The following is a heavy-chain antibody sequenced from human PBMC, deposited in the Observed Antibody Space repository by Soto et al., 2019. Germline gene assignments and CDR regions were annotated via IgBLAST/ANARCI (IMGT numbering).Heavy chain of an antibody. CDR1: GGTFSDYA. D-gene: IGHD3-10*02. CDR2: IIPMFSSS. Sequence: QVQLVQSGAEVKKPGSSVKVSCTASGGTFSDYAFSWVRQAPGQGLEWRGGIIPMFSSSSFAQKFQGRLTITADDSTSTADMSLSSLGSADTAMYYCAKDIGFQQHLFVFDLWGPGTLVTVSS. CDR3: AKDIGFQQHLFVFDL. V-gene: IGHV1-69*01. J-gene: IGHJ4*02.